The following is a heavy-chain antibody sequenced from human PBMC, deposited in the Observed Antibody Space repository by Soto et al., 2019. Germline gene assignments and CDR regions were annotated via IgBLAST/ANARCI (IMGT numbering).Heavy chain of an antibody. V-gene: IGHV1-58*02. CDR1: GFTFTSSA. CDR2: IVVGSGNT. Sequence: QMQLVQSGPEVKKPGTSVKVSCKASGFTFTSSAMQWVRQARGQRLEWIGWIVVGSGNTNYAQTFQERVTITRDMSTSTAYMERSSLRSEDTAVYYCAAGTSGAAAGRYYYYHGMDVWGQVTTVTVSS. D-gene: IGHD6-13*01. J-gene: IGHJ6*02. CDR3: AAGTSGAAAGRYYYYHGMDV.